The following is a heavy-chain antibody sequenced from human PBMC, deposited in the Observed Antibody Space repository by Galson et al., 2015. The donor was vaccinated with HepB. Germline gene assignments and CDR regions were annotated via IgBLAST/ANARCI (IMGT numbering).Heavy chain of an antibody. D-gene: IGHD5/OR15-5a*01. CDR3: AMDIVSTLYPYDS. CDR1: GYSLFEAS. J-gene: IGHJ4*02. CDR2: FDAEEGET. V-gene: IGHV1-24*01. Sequence: SVKVSCKVSGYSLFEASIHWVRQAPGKGLEWVGGFDAEEGETIYAQRFQGRVTMTEDTSTDTAYMELNSLISQATAVYFCAMDIVSTLYPYDSWGQGTPVTVSS.